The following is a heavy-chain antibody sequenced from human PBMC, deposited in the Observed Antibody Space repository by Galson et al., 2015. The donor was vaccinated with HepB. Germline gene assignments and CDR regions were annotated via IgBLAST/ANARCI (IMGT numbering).Heavy chain of an antibody. D-gene: IGHD3-16*01. CDR1: GFTFSSYG. Sequence: SLRLSCAASGFTFSSYGMHWVRQAPGKGLEWVAVIWYDGSNKYYADSVKGRFTISRDNSKNTLYLQMNSLRAEDTAVYYCARDPTHYAMDYYYGMDVWGQGTTVTVSS. CDR3: ARDPTHYAMDYYYGMDV. J-gene: IGHJ6*02. V-gene: IGHV3-33*08. CDR2: IWYDGSNK.